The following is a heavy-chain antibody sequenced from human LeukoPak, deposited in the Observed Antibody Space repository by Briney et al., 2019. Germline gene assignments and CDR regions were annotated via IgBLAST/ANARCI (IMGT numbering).Heavy chain of an antibody. J-gene: IGHJ4*02. CDR1: GFTFSDYY. V-gene: IGHV3-11*01. CDR2: ISSSGSTI. Sequence: GGSLRLSCAASGFTFSDYYMSWIRQAPGKGLEWVSYISSSGSTIYYADSVKGRFTISRDNAKNSLYLQMNSLRAEDTAVYYCAKVYYDILTGYSDYWGQGTLVTVSS. CDR3: AKVYYDILTGYSDY. D-gene: IGHD3-9*01.